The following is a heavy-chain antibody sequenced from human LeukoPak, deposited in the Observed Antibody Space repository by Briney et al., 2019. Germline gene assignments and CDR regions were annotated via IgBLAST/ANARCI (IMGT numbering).Heavy chain of an antibody. V-gene: IGHV4-34*01. D-gene: IGHD2-2*02. CDR3: ARGGRGSVVPAARPIYFDY. J-gene: IGHJ4*02. Sequence: SEILSLTCAVYGGSFSGYYWSWIRQPPGKGLEWIGEINHSGSTNYNPSLKSRVTISVDTSKNQFSLKLSSVTAADTAVYYCARGGRGSVVPAARPIYFDYWGQGTLVTVSS. CDR2: INHSGST. CDR1: GGSFSGYY.